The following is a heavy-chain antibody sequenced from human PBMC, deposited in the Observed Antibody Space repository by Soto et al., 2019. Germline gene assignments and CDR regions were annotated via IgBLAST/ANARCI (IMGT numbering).Heavy chain of an antibody. Sequence: SVKGSWKASGGTFSSYAISWVRQAPGQGLEWMGGIIPIFGTANYAQKFQGRVTITADESTSTAYMELSSLRSEDTAVYYCARGGVLAAAGWFDPWGQGTLVTVSS. CDR2: IIPIFGTA. CDR3: ARGGVLAAAGWFDP. J-gene: IGHJ5*02. CDR1: GGTFSSYA. D-gene: IGHD6-13*01. V-gene: IGHV1-69*13.